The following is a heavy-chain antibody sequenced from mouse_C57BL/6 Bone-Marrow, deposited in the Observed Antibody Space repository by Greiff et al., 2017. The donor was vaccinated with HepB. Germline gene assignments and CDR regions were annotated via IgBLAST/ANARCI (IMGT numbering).Heavy chain of an antibody. J-gene: IGHJ2*01. D-gene: IGHD1-1*01. V-gene: IGHV1-74*01. CDR3: AHYGSSYVGYYFDY. Sequence: QVQLKQPGAELVKPGASVKVSCKASGYTFTSYWMHWVKQRPGQGLEWIGRIHPSDSDTNYNQKFKGKATLTVDKSSSTAYMQLSSLTSEDSAVYYCAHYGSSYVGYYFDYWGQGTTLTVSS. CDR2: IHPSDSDT. CDR1: GYTFTSYW.